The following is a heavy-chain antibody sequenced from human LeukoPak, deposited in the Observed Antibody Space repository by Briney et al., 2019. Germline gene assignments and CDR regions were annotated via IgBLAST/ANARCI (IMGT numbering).Heavy chain of an antibody. CDR2: ISGSGGST. CDR1: GFTFSSYG. CDR3: ASRGAFDI. J-gene: IGHJ3*02. V-gene: IGHV3-23*01. Sequence: PGGSLRLSCAASGFTFSSYGMSWVRQAPGKGLEWVSAISGSGGSTYYADSVKGRFTISRDDAKNSLYLQMNSLRAEDTAVYYCASRGAFDIWGQGTMVTVSS.